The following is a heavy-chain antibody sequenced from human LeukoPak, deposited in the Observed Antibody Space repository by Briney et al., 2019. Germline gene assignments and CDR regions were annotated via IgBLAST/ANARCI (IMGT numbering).Heavy chain of an antibody. J-gene: IGHJ4*02. CDR2: ISYDGSNK. CDR3: AKDARRVTILYYFDY. Sequence: GGSLRLSCAASGFTFSNYGMHWVRQAPGKGLEWVAVISYDGSNKYYVDPVKGRFTISRDNSKNTLYLQMNSLRPEDTAVYYYAKDARRVTILYYFDYWGQGTLVTVSS. D-gene: IGHD4-17*01. CDR1: GFTFSNYG. V-gene: IGHV3-30*18.